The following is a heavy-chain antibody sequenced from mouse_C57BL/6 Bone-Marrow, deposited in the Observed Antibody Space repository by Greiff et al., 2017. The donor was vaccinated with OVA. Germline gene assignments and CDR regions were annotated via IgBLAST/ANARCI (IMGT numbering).Heavy chain of an antibody. J-gene: IGHJ2*01. D-gene: IGHD2-4*01. CDR2: IWSGGST. CDR3: ARKNRDYDDFDY. V-gene: IGHV2-2*01. CDR1: GFSLTSYG. Sequence: VQVVESGPGLVQPSQSLSITCTVSGFSLTSYGVHWVRQSPGKGLEWLGVIWSGGSTDYNAAFISRLSISKDNSKSQVFFKMNSLQADDTARYYCARKNRDYDDFDYWGQGTTLTVSS.